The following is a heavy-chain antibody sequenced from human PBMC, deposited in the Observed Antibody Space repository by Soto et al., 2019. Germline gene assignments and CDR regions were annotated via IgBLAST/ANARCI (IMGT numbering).Heavy chain of an antibody. CDR1: SGSISGSNG. J-gene: IGHJ4*02. D-gene: IGHD6-13*01. Sequence: SETLSLTYAVSSGSISGSNGWSWVRQPPGKGLEWIGEIYHSGSTNYAQKFRGRVTMARDTSTSTVYMDLSSLRSDDTAVYYCARDLAAADYWGQGTLVTVSS. V-gene: IGHV4-4*02. CDR3: ARDLAAADY. CDR2: IYHSGST.